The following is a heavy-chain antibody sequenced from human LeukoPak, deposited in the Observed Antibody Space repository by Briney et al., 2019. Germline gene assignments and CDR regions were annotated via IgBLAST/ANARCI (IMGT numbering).Heavy chain of an antibody. J-gene: IGHJ4*02. V-gene: IGHV4-34*01. CDR3: ARNGDILTGSGFATFDY. CDR2: INHSGST. Sequence: PSETLSLTCAVYGGSFSGYYWSWIRQPPGKGLEWIGEINHSGSTNYNPSLKSRVTISVDTSKNQFSLKLSSVTAADTAVYYCARNGDILTGSGFATFDYWGQGTLVTVSS. D-gene: IGHD3-9*01. CDR1: GGSFSGYY.